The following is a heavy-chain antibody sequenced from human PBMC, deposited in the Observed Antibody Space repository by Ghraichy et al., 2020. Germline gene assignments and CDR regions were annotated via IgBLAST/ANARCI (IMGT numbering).Heavy chain of an antibody. Sequence: LSLTCVASGFTFSSHGMHWVRQAPGKGLEWVAVIWYDGSNKYYTDFVKGRFTISRDNSKNTLYLEMNSLRAEDTAVYYCVRWGDDKRSDYWGQGTLVTVSS. CDR1: GFTFSSHG. V-gene: IGHV3-33*01. CDR2: IWYDGSNK. D-gene: IGHD3-22*01. J-gene: IGHJ4*02. CDR3: VRWGDDKRSDY.